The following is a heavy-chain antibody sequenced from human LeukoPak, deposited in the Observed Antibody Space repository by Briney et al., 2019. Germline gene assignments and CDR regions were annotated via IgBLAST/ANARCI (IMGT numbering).Heavy chain of an antibody. CDR2: IRQDGGEG. CDR3: ARGKYYYDSTGYYPGGDY. V-gene: IGHV3-7*01. CDR1: GFMFSSYW. Sequence: GGSLRLSCAASGFMFSSYWMTWVRQAPGKGLEWVANIRQDGGEGYYVDSVKGRFTVSRDNAKNFVYLQMNSLRAEDTAVYYCARGKYYYDSTGYYPGGDYWGQGTLVTVSS. J-gene: IGHJ4*02. D-gene: IGHD3-22*01.